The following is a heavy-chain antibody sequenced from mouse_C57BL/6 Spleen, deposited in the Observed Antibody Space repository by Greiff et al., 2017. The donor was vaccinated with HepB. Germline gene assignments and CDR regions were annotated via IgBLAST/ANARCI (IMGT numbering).Heavy chain of an antibody. J-gene: IGHJ4*01. CDR2: IWSDGST. CDR1: GFSLTSYG. Sequence: VQLQQSGPGLVAPSQSLSITCTVSGFSLTSYGVHWVRQPPGKGLEWLVVIWSDGSTTYNSALKSRLSISKDNSKSQVFLKMNSRQTDDTAMYYCARQTRDYYAMDYWGQGTSVTVSS. CDR3: ARQTRDYYAMDY. V-gene: IGHV2-6-1*01.